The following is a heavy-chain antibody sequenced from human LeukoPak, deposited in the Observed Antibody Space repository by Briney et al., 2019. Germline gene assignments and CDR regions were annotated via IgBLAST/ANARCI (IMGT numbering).Heavy chain of an antibody. Sequence: SSSYIYYADPVKGRFTISRDNAKNTLYLQMNSLRAEDTAVYYCARASWKTGGVNGAFDIWGQGTMVTVSS. J-gene: IGHJ3*02. CDR2: SSSYI. D-gene: IGHD2-8*02. V-gene: IGHV3-21*01. CDR3: ARASWKTGGVNGAFDI.